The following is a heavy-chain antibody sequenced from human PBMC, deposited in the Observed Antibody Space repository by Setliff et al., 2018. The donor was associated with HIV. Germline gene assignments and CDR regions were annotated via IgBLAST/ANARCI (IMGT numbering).Heavy chain of an antibody. CDR3: AHRRHITSLRVVIYYFDY. V-gene: IGHV2-26*01. Sequence: SGPTLVNPTETLTLTCTVSGFSLSNARMGVSWIRQPPGKALEWLAHIFSNDEKSYSTSLKSRLTISKDTSNSQVVLTMTDMDPVATATYYFAHRRHITSLRVVIYYFDYWGKGTTVTVSS. J-gene: IGHJ4*03. CDR1: GFSLSNARMG. CDR2: IFSNDEK. D-gene: IGHD3-3*01.